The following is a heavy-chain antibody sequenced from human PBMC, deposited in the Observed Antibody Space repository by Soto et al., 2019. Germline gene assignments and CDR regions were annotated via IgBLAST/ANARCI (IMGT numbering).Heavy chain of an antibody. CDR3: ATNYGSGSTHFDY. D-gene: IGHD3-10*01. Sequence: QVQLVQSGAEVKKPGSPVRVSCTASGDTFNFYTISWVRQVPGQGPEWMGKIIPMLGMSNYAQKFQGRVTXXXEXXTSTVYMNLSGLTSEDTAVYYCATNYGSGSTHFDYWGQGTLVTVSS. J-gene: IGHJ4*02. V-gene: IGHV1-69*02. CDR1: GDTFNFYT. CDR2: IIPMLGMS.